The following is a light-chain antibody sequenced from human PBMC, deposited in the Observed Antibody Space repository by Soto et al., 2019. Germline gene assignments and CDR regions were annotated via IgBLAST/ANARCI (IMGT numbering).Light chain of an antibody. CDR1: SSDVGGYNY. J-gene: IGLJ3*02. CDR3: SSYTSISTVV. V-gene: IGLV2-14*01. CDR2: NVS. Sequence: QSVLTQPASVSGSPGQSITISCTGSSSDVGGYNYVSWYQQHPDKAPKLVIYNVSNRPSGVSDRFSGSKSGNTASLIISGLQAEDEADYYCSSYTSISTVVFGGGTKVTVL.